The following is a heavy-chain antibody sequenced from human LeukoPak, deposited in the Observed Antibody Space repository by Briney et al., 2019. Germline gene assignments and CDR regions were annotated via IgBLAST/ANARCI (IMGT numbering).Heavy chain of an antibody. CDR2: ISYSGST. CDR1: GGSISGYY. CDR3: VRGYSGYPYYLDY. D-gene: IGHD5-12*01. J-gene: IGHJ4*02. V-gene: IGHV4-59*08. Sequence: PSETLSLTCTVSGGSISGYYWTWIRQPPGKGPEWIGYISYSGSTSSHPSLKSRVTISLDMSKSQFSLKLTSVTAADTAVYYCVRGYSGYPYYLDYWGQGTLVTVSS.